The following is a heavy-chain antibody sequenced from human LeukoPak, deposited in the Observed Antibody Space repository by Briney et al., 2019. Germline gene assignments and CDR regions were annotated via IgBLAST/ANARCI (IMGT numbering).Heavy chain of an antibody. D-gene: IGHD6-19*01. V-gene: IGHV4-61*02. Sequence: SQTLSLTCSVSGGSIRSGSYYWSWIRQPAGKGLELIGRIYTSGTTHYNPPLKSRVTITVDTSKNQFSVKLTSVTAADTAVYYCARWYSSSTGDRFDSWGQGTQVTVSS. CDR2: IYTSGTT. CDR3: ARWYSSSTGDRFDS. CDR1: GGSIRSGSYY. J-gene: IGHJ4*02.